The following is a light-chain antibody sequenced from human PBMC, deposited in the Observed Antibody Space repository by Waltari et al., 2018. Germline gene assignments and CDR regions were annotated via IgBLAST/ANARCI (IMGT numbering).Light chain of an antibody. CDR2: GVS. CDR3: TSYTTSGTWV. J-gene: IGLJ3*02. CDR1: SSDVGAYNS. Sequence: QSALTQPASVSGSPGQSLTISCTGSSSDVGAYNSVSWYQQHPGKAPKIMIYGVSERPSGVSNRFSGSKSGNTASLTISGLQTEDEAGYYCTSYTTSGTWVFGGGTKLTVL. V-gene: IGLV2-14*03.